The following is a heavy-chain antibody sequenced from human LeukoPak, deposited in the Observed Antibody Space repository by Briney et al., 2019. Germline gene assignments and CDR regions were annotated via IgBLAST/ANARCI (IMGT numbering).Heavy chain of an antibody. Sequence: PSETLSLTCGVYGGSFSAYYWSWIRQPPGKGLEWIGDINHSGSTKYNPSLKSRVTISIDKSNNQFSLMLTSVTATDTAVYYCASESFDPWGQGTLVTVSS. CDR3: ASESFDP. J-gene: IGHJ5*02. CDR2: INHSGST. CDR1: GGSFSAYY. V-gene: IGHV4-34*01.